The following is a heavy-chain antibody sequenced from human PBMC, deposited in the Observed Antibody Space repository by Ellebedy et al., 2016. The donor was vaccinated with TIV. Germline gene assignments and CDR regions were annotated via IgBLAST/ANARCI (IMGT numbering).Heavy chain of an antibody. J-gene: IGHJ4*02. Sequence: GESLKISCAASGFIFNSHGMHWVRQAPGKGLEWVAVISSHGMTTYYADSVKGRFTISRDNSNNSLYLQMNSLRAEDTAVYFCTKEGAVAGAPAYLAYDYWGQGILVTVSS. CDR3: TKEGAVAGAPAYLAYDY. CDR1: GFIFNSHG. V-gene: IGHV3-30*13. D-gene: IGHD6-19*01. CDR2: ISSHGMTT.